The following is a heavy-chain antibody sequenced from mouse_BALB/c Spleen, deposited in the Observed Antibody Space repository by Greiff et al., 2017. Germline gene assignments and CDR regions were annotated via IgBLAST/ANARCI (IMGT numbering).Heavy chain of an antibody. Sequence: VKLMESGPELVRPGVSVKISCKGSGYTFTDYAMHWVKQSHAKSLEWIGVISTYYGNTNYNQKFKGKATMTVDKSSSTAYMELARLTSEDSAIYYCARSLSDGYYDYWGQGTTLTVSS. CDR3: ARSLSDGYYDY. D-gene: IGHD2-3*01. CDR1: GYTFTDYA. V-gene: IGHV1-67*01. J-gene: IGHJ2*01. CDR2: ISTYYGNT.